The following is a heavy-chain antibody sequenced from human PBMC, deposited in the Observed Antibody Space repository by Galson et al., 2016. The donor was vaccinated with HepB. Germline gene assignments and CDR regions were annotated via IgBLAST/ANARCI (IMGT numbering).Heavy chain of an antibody. V-gene: IGHV3-7*03. CDR3: ARDHDTGWVWNY. Sequence: SLRLSCAASGFTFTTYWMNWVRQAPGKGLELVANINQHGDKTYYVDSVKGRFTISRDNAKNSLYLQMNSLRAEDATVYYCARDHDTGWVWNYWGQGTLVTVSS. D-gene: IGHD6-19*01. CDR1: GFTFTTYW. J-gene: IGHJ4*02. CDR2: INQHGDKT.